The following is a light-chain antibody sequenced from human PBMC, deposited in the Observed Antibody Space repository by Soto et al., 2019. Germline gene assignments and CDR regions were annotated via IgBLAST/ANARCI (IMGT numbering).Light chain of an antibody. V-gene: IGLV2-14*01. CDR1: SSDVGGYNY. Sequence: QSALTQPASVSGSPGQSITISCTGTSSDVGGYNYVSWYQQHPGKAPKLMIYDVSNRPSGVSNRFSGSKSGNTASLTISGRQAEDEADYYCRSYTSSSTLLFGGGTKLTVL. CDR2: DVS. CDR3: RSYTSSSTLL. J-gene: IGLJ2*01.